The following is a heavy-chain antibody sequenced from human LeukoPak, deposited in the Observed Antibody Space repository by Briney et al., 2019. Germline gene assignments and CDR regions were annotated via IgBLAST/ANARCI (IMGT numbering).Heavy chain of an antibody. CDR1: GGSISSSSYY. CDR2: IYYRGST. Sequence: SETLSLTCTVSGGSISSSSYYWGWIGPPPGKGLEWIGSIYYRGSTYYNPSLKSRVTIYVDTSKNQFSLKLSSVTAADTAVYYCARHRIYDSSGYPFDYWGQGTLVTVSS. D-gene: IGHD3-22*01. J-gene: IGHJ4*02. V-gene: IGHV4-39*01. CDR3: ARHRIYDSSGYPFDY.